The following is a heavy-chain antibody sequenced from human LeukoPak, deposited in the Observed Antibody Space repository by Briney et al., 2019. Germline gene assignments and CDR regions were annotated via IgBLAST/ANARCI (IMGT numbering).Heavy chain of an antibody. V-gene: IGHV4-59*01. CDR3: ARSYYGGSQQYYFDY. Sequence: PSETLSLTCTVSGGSINSYYWSWIRQPPGKGLEWIGYIYYSGSTNYNPSLKSRVTISVDTSKNQFSLKLSSVTAADTAVYYCARSYYGGSQQYYFDYWGQGTLVTVSS. CDR2: IYYSGST. J-gene: IGHJ4*02. CDR1: GGSINSYY. D-gene: IGHD4-23*01.